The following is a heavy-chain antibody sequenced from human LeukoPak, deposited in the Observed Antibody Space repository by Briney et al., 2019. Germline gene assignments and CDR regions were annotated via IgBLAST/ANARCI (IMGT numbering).Heavy chain of an antibody. D-gene: IGHD3-3*01. CDR1: GFTFSSYG. V-gene: IGHV3-23*01. Sequence: GGSLRLSCAASGFTFSSYGMSWVRQAPGKGLEWVSAISGSGGSTYYADSVKGRFTISRDNAKNSLYLQMNSLRAEDTAVYYCARGYYDFWSGYFGYYYYMDVWGKGTTVTVSS. CDR3: ARGYYDFWSGYFGYYYYMDV. J-gene: IGHJ6*03. CDR2: ISGSGGST.